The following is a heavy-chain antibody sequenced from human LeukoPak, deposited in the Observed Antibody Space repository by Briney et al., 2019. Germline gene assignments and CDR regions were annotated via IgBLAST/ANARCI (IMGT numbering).Heavy chain of an antibody. Sequence: GGSLRLSCGASGFTFSSHWMSWVRQAPGKGLEWVANIKLDGSEKYYVDSVKGRFTISRDNAKNSLYLQMDSLRAEDTAVYYCARFPTHYYFDYWGQGTLVAVSS. CDR1: GFTFSSHW. CDR3: ARFPTHYYFDY. CDR2: IKLDGSEK. V-gene: IGHV3-7*01. J-gene: IGHJ4*02.